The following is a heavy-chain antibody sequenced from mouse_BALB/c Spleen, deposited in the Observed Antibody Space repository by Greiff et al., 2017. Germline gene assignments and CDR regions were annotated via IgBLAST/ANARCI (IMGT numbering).Heavy chain of an antibody. D-gene: IGHD3-2*01. CDR2: ISYSGST. CDR3: ARGDSSGYY. J-gene: IGHJ2*01. V-gene: IGHV3-2*02. CDR1: GYSITSDYA. Sequence: EVKLMESGPGLVKPSQSLSLTCTVTGYSITSDYAWNWIRQFPGNKLEWMGYISYSGSTSYNPSLKSRISITRDTSKNQFFLQLNSVTTEDTATYYCARGDSSGYYWGQGTTLTVSS.